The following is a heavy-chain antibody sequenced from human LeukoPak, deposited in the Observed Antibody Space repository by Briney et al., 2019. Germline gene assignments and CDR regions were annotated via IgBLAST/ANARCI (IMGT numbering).Heavy chain of an antibody. Sequence: GGSLRLSCAASGFTFSSYAMSWVRQAPEKGLEWVSAISGSAAGTSYADSVKGRFSISRDNSKNTLYLQMSSLRAEDTAVYYCAKDRGRYYDSSGFYWGYYFDSWGQGILVTVST. D-gene: IGHD3-22*01. CDR1: GFTFSSYA. V-gene: IGHV3-23*01. CDR2: ISGSAAGT. CDR3: AKDRGRYYDSSGFYWGYYFDS. J-gene: IGHJ4*02.